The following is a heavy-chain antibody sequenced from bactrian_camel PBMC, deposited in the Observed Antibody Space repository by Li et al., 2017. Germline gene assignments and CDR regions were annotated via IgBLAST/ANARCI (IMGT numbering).Heavy chain of an antibody. D-gene: IGHD1*01. V-gene: IGHV3S1*01. CDR3: AARSVGWCPLFEHWLGKRAYTPAGYFAY. Sequence: HVQLVESGGGSVQAGGSLKLSCTASDFTFGDVCLRWFRQAPGKEREEVAAIYAGGVSTSIAASVKGRFTISQDKDDNTVYLQMNSLKPEDTAMYYCAARSVGWCPLFEHWLGKRAYTPAGYFAYWGQGTQVTVS. J-gene: IGHJ6*01. CDR1: DFTFGDVC. CDR2: IYAGGVST.